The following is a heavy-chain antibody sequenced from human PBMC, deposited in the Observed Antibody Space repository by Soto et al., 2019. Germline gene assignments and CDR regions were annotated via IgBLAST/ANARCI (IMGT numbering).Heavy chain of an antibody. V-gene: IGHV4-4*07. CDR3: ARVCSGSYYEFDY. D-gene: IGHD1-26*01. CDR2: IYTSGST. J-gene: IGHJ4*02. CDR1: GGSINNYY. Sequence: SETLSLTCTVSGGSINNYYWSWIRQPAGKGLEWIGRIYTSGSTNYNPSLKSRVTMSVDTSKNQFSLKLSSVTAADTAVYYCARVCSGSYYEFDYWGQRTLVTVSS.